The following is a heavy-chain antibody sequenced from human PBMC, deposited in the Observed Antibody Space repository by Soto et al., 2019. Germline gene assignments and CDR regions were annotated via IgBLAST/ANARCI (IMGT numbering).Heavy chain of an antibody. V-gene: IGHV3-23*01. CDR1: GFTFSSYA. J-gene: IGHJ4*02. Sequence: EVQLLESGGGLVQPGGSLRLSCAASGFTFSSYAMSWVRQAPGKGLEWVSAISGRGGSTYYADSVKGRFTISRDNSKNTLYLQMNSLRAEDTAVYYCAKDPRDIVVVVAASTPFDYWGQGTLVTVSS. D-gene: IGHD2-15*01. CDR3: AKDPRDIVVVVAASTPFDY. CDR2: ISGRGGST.